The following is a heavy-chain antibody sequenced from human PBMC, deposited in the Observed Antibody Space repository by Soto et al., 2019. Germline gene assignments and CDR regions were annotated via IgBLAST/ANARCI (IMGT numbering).Heavy chain of an antibody. V-gene: IGHV1-8*01. CDR3: ARGRLFNSGIVATITLSYYNYYYYMDV. J-gene: IGHJ6*03. CDR2: MNPNSGNT. CDR1: GYRFTSND. Sequence: GASVKVSCAACGYRFTSNDINWVRQATGQGLEWMGWMNPNSGNTGYAQKFQGRVTMTRNTSISTAYMELSSLRSEDTAVYYCARGRLFNSGIVATITLSYYNYYYYMDVWGKGTTVTVSS. D-gene: IGHD5-12*01.